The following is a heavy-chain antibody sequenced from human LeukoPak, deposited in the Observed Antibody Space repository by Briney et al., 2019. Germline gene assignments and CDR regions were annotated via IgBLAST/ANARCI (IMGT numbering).Heavy chain of an antibody. V-gene: IGHV3-53*01. J-gene: IGHJ6*03. CDR3: ARDSWAPDYYYYYMDV. Sequence: GGSLRLSCAASGFTVSSNYMSWVRQAPGKGLEWVSVIYSGGSTYYADSVKGRFTISRDNSKNTLYLQMNSLRAEDTAVYYCARDSWAPDYYYYYMDVWGKGTTVTVSS. CDR1: GFTVSSNY. CDR2: IYSGGST. D-gene: IGHD1-26*01.